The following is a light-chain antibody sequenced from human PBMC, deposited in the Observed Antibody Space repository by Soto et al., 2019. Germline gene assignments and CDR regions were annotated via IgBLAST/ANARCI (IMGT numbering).Light chain of an antibody. Sequence: QSVLTQPASVSGSPGQSITISCTGTSSDVGSYNLVSWYRQHPGKAPKLMIYEVSYRPSGVSNRFSGSKSGNTASLTISGLQAEDEADYYCNSYTTSSTRVFGTGTKVTVL. CDR3: NSYTTSSTRV. J-gene: IGLJ1*01. V-gene: IGLV2-14*02. CDR2: EVS. CDR1: SSDVGSYNL.